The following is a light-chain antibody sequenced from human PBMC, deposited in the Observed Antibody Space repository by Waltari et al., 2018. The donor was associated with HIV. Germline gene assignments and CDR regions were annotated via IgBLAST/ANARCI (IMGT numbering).Light chain of an antibody. CDR3: TSYAGNNKLV. Sequence: QSALTQSPSASGSPGQSVTFSCTGTSNDIGYYDYVSWYRQYSGKAPKLIIYEVNKRPSGVPDRFSGSKSGNTASLTVSGLQAEDEADYYCTSYAGNNKLVFGGGTKLTVL. V-gene: IGLV2-8*01. CDR1: SNDIGYYDY. J-gene: IGLJ2*01. CDR2: EVN.